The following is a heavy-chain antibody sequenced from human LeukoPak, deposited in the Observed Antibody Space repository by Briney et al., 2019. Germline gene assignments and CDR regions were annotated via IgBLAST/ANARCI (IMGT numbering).Heavy chain of an antibody. Sequence: PSETLSLTCAVYGGSFSGYYWSWIRQPPGKGLEWIGEINHSGSTNYNPSLKSRVTISIDTSKNQISLKLSSVTAADTAVYYCARRPLGGIDYWGQGTPVTVSS. V-gene: IGHV4-34*01. CDR1: GGSFSGYY. CDR3: ARRPLGGIDY. CDR2: INHSGST. J-gene: IGHJ4*02. D-gene: IGHD3-16*01.